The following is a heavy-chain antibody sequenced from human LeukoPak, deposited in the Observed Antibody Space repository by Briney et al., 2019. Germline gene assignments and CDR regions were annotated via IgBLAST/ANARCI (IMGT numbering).Heavy chain of an antibody. CDR3: ARRGVDTAWGNFDY. Sequence: ASVKVSCKASGYTLTSYDTNWVRQATGQGLEWMGWMNPNSGNTGYAQKFQGRVTMTRNTSISTAYMELSSLRSEDTAVYYCARRGVDTAWGNFDYWGQGTLVTVSS. J-gene: IGHJ4*02. CDR2: MNPNSGNT. V-gene: IGHV1-8*01. D-gene: IGHD5-18*01. CDR1: GYTLTSYD.